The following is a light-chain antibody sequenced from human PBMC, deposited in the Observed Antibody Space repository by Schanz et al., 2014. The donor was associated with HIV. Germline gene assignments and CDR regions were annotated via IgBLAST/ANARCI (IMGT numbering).Light chain of an antibody. V-gene: IGKV1-17*01. CDR1: QGIGND. Sequence: DIQMTQSPSSLSASVGDRVTITCRASQGIGNDLGWYQQRTGKAPKRLIYAASTLQSGVPSRFVGGGSGTEFTLTISGLQPEDFATYYCQHYDSYSHTFGQGTKLEIK. J-gene: IGKJ2*01. CDR2: AAS. CDR3: QHYDSYSHT.